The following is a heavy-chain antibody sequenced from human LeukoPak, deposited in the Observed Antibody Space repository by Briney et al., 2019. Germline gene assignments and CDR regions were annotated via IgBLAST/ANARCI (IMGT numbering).Heavy chain of an antibody. CDR3: AGRSGYSYGYVGFNWFDP. Sequence: SETLSLTCTVSGGSISSYYWSWIRQPPGKGLEWIGYIYYSGSTNYNPSLKSRVTISVDTSKNQFSLKLSSVTAADTAVYYCAGRSGYSYGYVGFNWFDPWGQGTLVTVSS. J-gene: IGHJ5*02. D-gene: IGHD5-18*01. V-gene: IGHV4-59*12. CDR2: IYYSGST. CDR1: GGSISSYY.